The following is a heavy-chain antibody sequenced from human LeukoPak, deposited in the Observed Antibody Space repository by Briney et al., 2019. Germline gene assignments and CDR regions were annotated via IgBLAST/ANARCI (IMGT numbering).Heavy chain of an antibody. V-gene: IGHV3-30*18. J-gene: IGHJ4*02. Sequence: GGSLRLSCAATGFNFNVYAMSWVRQAPGKGLEWVAVISYDGSNKYYADSVKGRFTISRDNSKNTLYLQMNSLRAEDTAVYYCAKGEHYYDSSGYYSNFDYWGQGTLVTVSS. CDR3: AKGEHYYDSSGYYSNFDY. CDR1: GFNFNVYA. CDR2: ISYDGSNK. D-gene: IGHD3-22*01.